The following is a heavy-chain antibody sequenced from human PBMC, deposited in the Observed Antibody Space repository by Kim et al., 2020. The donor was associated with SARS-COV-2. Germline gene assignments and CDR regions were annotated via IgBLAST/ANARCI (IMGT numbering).Heavy chain of an antibody. CDR2: ISTSSSYI. Sequence: GGSLRLSCAASGFTFSSYSMNWVRQAPGKGLEWVSSISTSSSYIDYANSVRGRFSISRDNAKNSLYLQMNSLRAEDTAVYYCAREASVTTYDYYYYVDV. V-gene: IGHV3-21*01. CDR1: GFTFSSYS. CDR3: AREASVTTYDYYYYVDV. D-gene: IGHD4-17*01. J-gene: IGHJ6*03.